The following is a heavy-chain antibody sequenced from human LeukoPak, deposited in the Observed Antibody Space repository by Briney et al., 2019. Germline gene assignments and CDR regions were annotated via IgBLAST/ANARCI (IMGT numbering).Heavy chain of an antibody. CDR2: ISAYNGNT. CDR3: ARTPPPPYSGYDGFMDV. D-gene: IGHD5-12*01. J-gene: IGHJ6*04. V-gene: IGHV1-18*04. Sequence: ASVQVSCKASGYTFTSYGISWVRQAPGQGLEWMGWISAYNGNTNYAQKLQGRVTMTTDTSTSTAYMELRSLRSDDTAVYYCARTPPPPYSGYDGFMDVWGKGTTVTVSS. CDR1: GYTFTSYG.